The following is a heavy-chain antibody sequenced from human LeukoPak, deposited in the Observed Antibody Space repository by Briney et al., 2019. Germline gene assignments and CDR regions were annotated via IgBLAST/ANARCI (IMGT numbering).Heavy chain of an antibody. CDR3: ARVRSWHMNVEAFDI. Sequence: GASVKVSCKASGYIFTSHYMYWVRQAPGQGLEWMGWINPNSGDTNYAQKFQGRVTMTRDTSISTAYMELSRLRSDDTAVYYCARVRSWHMNVEAFDIWGQGTLVTVSS. J-gene: IGHJ3*02. V-gene: IGHV1-2*02. CDR1: GYIFTSHY. CDR2: INPNSGDT. D-gene: IGHD6-13*01.